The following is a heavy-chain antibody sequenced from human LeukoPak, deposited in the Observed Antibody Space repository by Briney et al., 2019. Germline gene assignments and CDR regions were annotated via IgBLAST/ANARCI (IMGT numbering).Heavy chain of an antibody. V-gene: IGHV4-59*01. D-gene: IGHD3-22*01. J-gene: IGHJ4*02. CDR1: GGSISSYY. CDR3: AHHSSGYTFDY. CDR2: IYYSGST. Sequence: SETLSLTCTVSGGSISSYYWSWIRQPPGKGLEWIGYIYYSGSTNYSPSLKSRVTISVDTSKNQFSLKLSSVTAADTAVYYCAHHSSGYTFDYWGQGTLVTVSS.